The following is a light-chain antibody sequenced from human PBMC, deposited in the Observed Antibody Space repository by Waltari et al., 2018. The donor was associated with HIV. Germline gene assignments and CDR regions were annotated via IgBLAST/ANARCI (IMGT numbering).Light chain of an antibody. CDR2: KAS. CDR1: QSISSW. J-gene: IGKJ1*01. V-gene: IGKV1-5*03. Sequence: DIQMTQSPSTLSASVGDRVTITCRASQSISSWLAWYQQKPGKAPKLLIYKASSLESGVPSRFSGSGSGTEFTLTISSMKPDDFATYYCKQGRAFGQGTKVEIK. CDR3: KQGRA.